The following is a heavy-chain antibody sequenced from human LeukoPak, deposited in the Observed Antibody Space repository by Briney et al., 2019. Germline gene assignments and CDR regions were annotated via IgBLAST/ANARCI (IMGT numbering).Heavy chain of an antibody. V-gene: IGHV4-34*01. J-gene: IGHJ4*02. CDR3: ARHGTISSESYFDY. D-gene: IGHD1-14*01. CDR2: INHSGST. Sequence: PSETLSLTCAVYGGSFSGYYWSWIRQPPGKGLEWIGEINHSGSTNYNPSLKSRVTISLDTSKNQFSLKLSSVTAADTAVYYCARHGTISSESYFDYWGQGALVTVSS. CDR1: GGSFSGYY.